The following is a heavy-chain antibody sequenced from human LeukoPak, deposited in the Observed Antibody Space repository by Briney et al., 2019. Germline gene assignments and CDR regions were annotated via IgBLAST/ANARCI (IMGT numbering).Heavy chain of an antibody. CDR2: IKQDGSEK. CDR3: ARDEGYCSSTSCYLLDY. J-gene: IGHJ4*02. Sequence: GGSLRLSCAASGFTFSSYWMSWVRQAPGKGLEWVANIKQDGSEKYYVDSVKGRFTISRDNAKNSPYLQMNSLRAEDTAVYYCARDEGYCSSTSCYLLDYWGQGTQVTVS. CDR1: GFTFSSYW. D-gene: IGHD2-2*01. V-gene: IGHV3-7*01.